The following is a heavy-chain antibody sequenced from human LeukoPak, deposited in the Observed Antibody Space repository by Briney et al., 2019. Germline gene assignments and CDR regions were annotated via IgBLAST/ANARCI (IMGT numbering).Heavy chain of an antibody. CDR1: GGSISSYY. CDR3: AKNNGGARNHWFDP. V-gene: IGHV4-59*01. J-gene: IGHJ5*02. Sequence: SETLSLTCTVSGGSISSYYWSWIRQPPGKGLEWIGYIYYSGSTNYNPFLKSRVTISVDTSKNQFSLKLSSVTAADTAIYYCAKNNGGARNHWFDPWGQGTLVTVSS. CDR2: IYYSGST. D-gene: IGHD1/OR15-1a*01.